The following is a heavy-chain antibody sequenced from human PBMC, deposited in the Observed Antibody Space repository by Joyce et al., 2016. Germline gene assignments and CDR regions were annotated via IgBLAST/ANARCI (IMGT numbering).Heavy chain of an antibody. CDR2: SYSAGRT. J-gene: IGHJ4*02. CDR1: GFSVSDNY. D-gene: IGHD6-19*01. Sequence: QVVESGGGLIQPGGSLTLSCAASGFSVSDNYMSWVRQAPGKGVEWVSVSYSAGRTDYVDSVKGRFTISRDNSKNMIYLQVNSLRVQDTALYYCARGGPSSTVAGYYFNYWGQGTLVTVSS. V-gene: IGHV3-53*01. CDR3: ARGGPSSTVAGYYFNY.